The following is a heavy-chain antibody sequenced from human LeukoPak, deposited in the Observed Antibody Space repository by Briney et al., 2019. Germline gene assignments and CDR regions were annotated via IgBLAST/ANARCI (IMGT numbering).Heavy chain of an antibody. CDR1: GFTFFNYW. CDR2: IYSGGST. CDR3: AKYYGSGSPVDY. Sequence: PGGSLRLSCAASGFTFFNYWMSWVRQAPGKGLEWVSVIYSGGSTYYADSVKGRFTISRDNSKNTLYLQMNSLRAEDTAVYYCAKYYGSGSPVDYWGQGTLVTVSS. J-gene: IGHJ4*02. V-gene: IGHV3-66*01. D-gene: IGHD3-10*01.